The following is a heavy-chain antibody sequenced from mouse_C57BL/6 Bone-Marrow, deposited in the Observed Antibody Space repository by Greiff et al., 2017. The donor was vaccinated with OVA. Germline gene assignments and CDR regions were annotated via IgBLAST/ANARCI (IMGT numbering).Heavy chain of an antibody. CDR2: FTMYSDAT. CDR1: YFAFMACA. D-gene: IGHD2-3*01. CDR3: ASSDGYYDAMDY. Sequence: QVQLQQSGAELVRPGSSVKLSCKASYFAFMACAMHWVKQRPGHGLEWIGSFTMYSDATEYSENFKGKATLTADTSSSTAYMELSSLTSEDSAVYDCASSDGYYDAMDYWGQGTSVTVSS. V-gene: IGHV1-49*01. J-gene: IGHJ4*01.